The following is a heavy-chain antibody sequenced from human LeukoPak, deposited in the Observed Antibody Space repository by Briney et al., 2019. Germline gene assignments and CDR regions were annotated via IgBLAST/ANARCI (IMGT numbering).Heavy chain of an antibody. D-gene: IGHD3-10*01. CDR1: GFNFNDYT. CDR2: ISWNSGRM. CDR3: ARPHVLLWFGESGGLDY. V-gene: IGHV3-9*01. J-gene: IGHJ4*02. Sequence: GRSLRLSCAASGFNFNDYTMHWVRQPPGKGLEWVSGISWNSGRMEYAASVKGRFTISRDNAKNSLFLQMNSLRDEDTAVYYCARPHVLLWFGESGGLDYWGQGTLVTVSS.